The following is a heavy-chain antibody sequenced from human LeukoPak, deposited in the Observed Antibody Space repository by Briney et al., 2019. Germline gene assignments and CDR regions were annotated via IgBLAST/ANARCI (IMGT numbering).Heavy chain of an antibody. D-gene: IGHD5-12*01. Sequence: ASVKVSCKASGYTFTSYYMHWVRQAPGQGLEWMGIINPSGGSTSYAQKFQGRVTMTRDMSTSTVYMELSSLGSEDTAVYYCARDRSSGYSGYDYLVPVYYFDYWGQGTLVTVSS. CDR3: ARDRSSGYSGYDYLVPVYYFDY. V-gene: IGHV1-46*01. CDR2: INPSGGST. CDR1: GYTFTSYY. J-gene: IGHJ4*02.